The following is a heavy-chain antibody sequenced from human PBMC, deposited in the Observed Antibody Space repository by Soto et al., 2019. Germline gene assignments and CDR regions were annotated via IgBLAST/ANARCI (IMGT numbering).Heavy chain of an antibody. CDR2: TSYDGSKK. J-gene: IGHJ5*01. CDR3: AKEGQAHCSGDSCFSGWFDS. Sequence: QVQLLESGGGVVQPGKSLRLSCVASGFTFRSYAMHWVRQAPGQGLEWVAFTSYDGSKKDYAESVKGRFTVTRGNFETILYPEMNSLRPEDPAVYYCAKEGQAHCSGDSCFSGWFDSWGHGTQVTFSS. V-gene: IGHV3-30*18. CDR1: GFTFRSYA. D-gene: IGHD2-21*01.